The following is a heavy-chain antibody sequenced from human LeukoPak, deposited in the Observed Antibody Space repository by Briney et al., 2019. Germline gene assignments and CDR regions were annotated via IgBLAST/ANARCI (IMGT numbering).Heavy chain of an antibody. D-gene: IGHD3-10*01. CDR1: GFMFSTYW. V-gene: IGHV3-7*01. Sequence: RGSLRLSCAASGFMFSTYWMSWVRQAPGKGLEWVANIKQDGSEKYYVDSVKGRFTISRDNAKSSLFLQMDSLRAEDTAMYYCARGRMVRGVTYFDYWGQGTLVTVSS. J-gene: IGHJ4*02. CDR3: ARGRMVRGVTYFDY. CDR2: IKQDGSEK.